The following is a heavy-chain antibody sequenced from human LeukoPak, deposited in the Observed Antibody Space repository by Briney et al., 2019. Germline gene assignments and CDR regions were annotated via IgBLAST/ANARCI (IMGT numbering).Heavy chain of an antibody. CDR1: GYSFPNYW. CDR2: IYPGDSDT. J-gene: IGHJ6*02. D-gene: IGHD3-3*01. CDR3: AAWRGGYSYGMDV. V-gene: IGHV5-51*01. Sequence: GESLKISCKGSGYSFPNYWIGWVRQMPGKGLEWMGIIYPGDSDTRYSPSFQGQVTISADKSINTAYLQWSSLKASDTAMYYCAAWRGGYSYGMDVWGQGTTVIASS.